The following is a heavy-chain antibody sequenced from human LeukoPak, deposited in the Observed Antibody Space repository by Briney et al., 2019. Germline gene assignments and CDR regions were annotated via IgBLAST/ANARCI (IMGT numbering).Heavy chain of an antibody. J-gene: IGHJ4*02. Sequence: SETLSLTCGVSGGSFSGSYWGWIRQPPGKGLEWIGEINLSGSTNYNSSLTSQVTISLDTSKNQFSLNLRSLTTADTAVYYCARVSISLFGVVTAHFDSWGQGTLVAVSS. CDR3: ARVSISLFGVVTAHFDS. CDR2: INLSGST. D-gene: IGHD3-3*01. V-gene: IGHV4-34*01. CDR1: GGSFSGSY.